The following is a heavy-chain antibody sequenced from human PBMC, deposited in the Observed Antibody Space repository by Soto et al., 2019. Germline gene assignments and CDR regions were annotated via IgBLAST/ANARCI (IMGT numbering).Heavy chain of an antibody. V-gene: IGHV3-21*01. CDR1: GFTFSSYS. Sequence: GGSLRLSCAASGFTFSSYSMNWVRQAPGKGLEWVSSISSSSSYIYYADSVKGRFTISRDNAKNSLYLQMNSLRAEDTAVYYCARDGSPLTDFDYWGQGTLVTVSS. CDR2: ISSSSSYI. D-gene: IGHD7-27*01. CDR3: ARDGSPLTDFDY. J-gene: IGHJ4*02.